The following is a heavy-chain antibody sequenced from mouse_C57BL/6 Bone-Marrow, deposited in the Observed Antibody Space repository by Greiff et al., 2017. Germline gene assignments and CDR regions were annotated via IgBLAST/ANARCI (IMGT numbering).Heavy chain of an antibody. D-gene: IGHD2-5*01. J-gene: IGHJ3*01. Sequence: QVQLQQSGAELVRPGASVKLSCTASGYTFTDYYINWVKQRPGQGLEWIARIYPGSGNTYYNEKFKGKATLTAEKSSSTAYMQLSSLTSEDSAVYFCARPYSNFTWFAYWGQGTLVTVSA. CDR2: IYPGSGNT. CDR1: GYTFTDYY. CDR3: ARPYSNFTWFAY. V-gene: IGHV1-76*01.